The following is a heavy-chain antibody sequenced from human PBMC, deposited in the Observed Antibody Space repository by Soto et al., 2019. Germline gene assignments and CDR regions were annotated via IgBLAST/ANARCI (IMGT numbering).Heavy chain of an antibody. CDR3: ARDDSRPGGVSLDY. V-gene: IGHV3-30-3*01. CDR1: GFTFSSYA. CDR2: ISYDGSNK. Sequence: GGSLRLSCAASGFTFSSYAMHWVRQAPGKGLEWVAVISYDGSNKYYADSVKGRFTISRDNSKNTLYLQMNSLRAEDTAVYYCARDDSRPGGVSLDYWGQGTLVTVSS. J-gene: IGHJ4*02. D-gene: IGHD2-8*02.